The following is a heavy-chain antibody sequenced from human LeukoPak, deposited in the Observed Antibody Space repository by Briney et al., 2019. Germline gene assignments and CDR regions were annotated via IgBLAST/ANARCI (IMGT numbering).Heavy chain of an antibody. CDR2: MNPNSGNT. V-gene: IGHV1-8*01. CDR3: ARRVAARRVDDY. CDR1: GYTFTSYD. D-gene: IGHD6-6*01. J-gene: IGHJ4*02. Sequence: GASVKVSCKASGYTFTSYDINWVRQTTGQGLEWMGWMNPNSGNTGYAQKFQGRVTMTRNTSISTAYMELSSLRSEDTAVYYCARRVAARRVDDYWGQGTLVTVSS.